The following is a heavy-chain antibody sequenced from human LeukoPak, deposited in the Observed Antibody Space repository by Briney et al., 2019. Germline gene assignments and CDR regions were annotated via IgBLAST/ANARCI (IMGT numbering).Heavy chain of an antibody. Sequence: GVSLRLSCAASGFSFSSYEMNWVRQAPGKGLEWVSYMSSSGGTIYYADSVKGRFTISRDNGKNSLFLQMNSLRAEDTAVYYCARGMTGSYFGHFDFWGQGTLVTVSS. J-gene: IGHJ4*02. D-gene: IGHD1-26*01. CDR1: GFSFSSYE. V-gene: IGHV3-48*03. CDR2: MSSSGGTI. CDR3: ARGMTGSYFGHFDF.